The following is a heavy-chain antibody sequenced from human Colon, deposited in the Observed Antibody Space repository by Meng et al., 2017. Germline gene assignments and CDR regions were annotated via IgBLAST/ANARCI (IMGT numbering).Heavy chain of an antibody. Sequence: GPRLVTPPETLPPSLAGSVACVSSGNYRSEVRQPPGKGQEWSAEIHHNERPIYNPSLRSRVTISLDKSKNQFSLVVNSVTAADTALYYCARSPGWWYFDLWGRGTLVTVSS. V-gene: IGHV4/OR15-8*01. CDR2: IHHNERP. J-gene: IGHJ2*01. D-gene: IGHD1-1*01. CDR1: VACVSSGNY. CDR3: ARSPGWWYFDL.